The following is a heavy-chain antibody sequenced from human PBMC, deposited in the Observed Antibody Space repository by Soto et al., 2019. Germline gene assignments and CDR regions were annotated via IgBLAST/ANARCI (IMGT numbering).Heavy chain of an antibody. CDR1: GFTFSDYD. CDR2: VSSSGTTM. D-gene: IGHD6-6*01. CDR3: ARMGPRAARPSY. Sequence: QVQLAESGGGLVEPGGYLRISCAASGFTFSDYDMSWIRQCPGKGLEWVSFVSSSGTTMYFADSVKGRFTISRDNAKNSLYLQMNSPRAEDTAMYYCARMGPRAARPSYWGQGTLVTLSS. J-gene: IGHJ4*02. V-gene: IGHV3-11*01.